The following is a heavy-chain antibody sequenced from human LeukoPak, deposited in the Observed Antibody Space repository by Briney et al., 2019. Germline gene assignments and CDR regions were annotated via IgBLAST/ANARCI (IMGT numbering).Heavy chain of an antibody. CDR2: IYYSGST. V-gene: IGHV4-59*08. Sequence: KPSETLSVTCTVSGGSISSYYWSWIRQPPGKGLEWIGYIYYSGSTNYNPSLKSRVTISVDTSKNQFSLKLSSVTAADTAVYYCARLRLLWFGGVTYYYYGMDVLGQGTTVTVSS. D-gene: IGHD3-10*01. CDR3: ARLRLLWFGGVTYYYYGMDV. CDR1: GGSISSYY. J-gene: IGHJ6*02.